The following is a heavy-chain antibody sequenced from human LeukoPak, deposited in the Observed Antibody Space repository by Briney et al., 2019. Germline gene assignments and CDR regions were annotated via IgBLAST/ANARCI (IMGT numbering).Heavy chain of an antibody. CDR1: GGSFSGYY. D-gene: IGHD3-10*01. Sequence: SETLSLTCAVYGGSFSGYYWSWIRQPPGKGLEWIGEINHSGSTNYNPSLKSRVTISVDTSKNQFSLKLSSVTAADTAVYYCARAYGRKYYFDYWGQGTLVTVSS. J-gene: IGHJ4*02. V-gene: IGHV4-34*01. CDR3: ARAYGRKYYFDY. CDR2: INHSGST.